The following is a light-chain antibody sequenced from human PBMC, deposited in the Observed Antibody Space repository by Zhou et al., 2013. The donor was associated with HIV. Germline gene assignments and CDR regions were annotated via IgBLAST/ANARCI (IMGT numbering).Light chain of an antibody. CDR2: KAS. CDR1: QSISSW. CDR3: QHYNSYPWT. J-gene: IGKJ1*01. Sequence: DIQMTQSPSTLSASVGDRVTITCRASQSISSWLAWYQQKPGKAPKVLIYKASSLESGVPSRFSGSVSGTDFTLTISSLQPDDFATYYCQHYNSYPWTFGQGTKVEIK. V-gene: IGKV1-5*03.